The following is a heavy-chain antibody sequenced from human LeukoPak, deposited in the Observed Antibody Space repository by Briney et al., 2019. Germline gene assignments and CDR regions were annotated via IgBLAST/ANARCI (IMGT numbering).Heavy chain of an antibody. CDR1: GYTFTGYY. V-gene: IGHV1-2*02. D-gene: IGHD6-13*01. CDR3: ARGGAAAGTFDY. Sequence: GASVKVSCKASGYTFTGYYLHWVRQAPGQGLEWMGWINPNSGGTNYAQKFQGRVTMAGDTSISTAYMELSSLRSEDTAVYYCARGGAAAGTFDYWGQGTLVTVSS. J-gene: IGHJ4*02. CDR2: INPNSGGT.